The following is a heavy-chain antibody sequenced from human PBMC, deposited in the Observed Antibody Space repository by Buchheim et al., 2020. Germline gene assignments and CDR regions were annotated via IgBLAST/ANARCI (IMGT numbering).Heavy chain of an antibody. CDR3: ARRSEYSSSSAFDD. Sequence: QMQLHESGPGLVKPSQTLSLTCTVSGGSISSGGYSWSWIRQHPGKGLEWFGYIYYMGSTFYNPSLESRVTISVDTSKNQFSLKLNSVTAADTAVYYCARRSEYSSSSAFDDWGRGTL. J-gene: IGHJ4*02. D-gene: IGHD6-6*01. CDR1: GGSISSGGYS. V-gene: IGHV4-31*03. CDR2: IYYMGST.